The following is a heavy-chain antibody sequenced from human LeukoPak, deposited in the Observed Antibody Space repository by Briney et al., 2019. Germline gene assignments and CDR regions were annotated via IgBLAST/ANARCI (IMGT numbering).Heavy chain of an antibody. J-gene: IGHJ4*02. Sequence: GESLKISCKGSGYSFTSYWIGWVRQMPGKGLEWMGIIYSGDSETRYSPSFQGQVTISADKSISTAYLQWSSLKASDTAMYYCARQAAAAGPDFFDYWGQGTLVTVSS. CDR2: IYSGDSET. CDR3: ARQAAAAGPDFFDY. D-gene: IGHD6-13*01. CDR1: GYSFTSYW. V-gene: IGHV5-51*01.